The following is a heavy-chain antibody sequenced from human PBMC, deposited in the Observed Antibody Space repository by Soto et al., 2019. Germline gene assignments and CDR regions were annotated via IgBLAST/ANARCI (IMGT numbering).Heavy chain of an antibody. CDR1: GFTFSSYS. Sequence: EVHLLESGGGLVQPGGSLRLSCVASGFTFSSYSMNWVRQAPGKGLEWVSSISSSSSYIYYADSVKGRFTISRDNAKNSLYLQMNSLRAEDTAVYYCARDRRNALYYYYYGMDVWGQGTTVTVSS. J-gene: IGHJ6*02. V-gene: IGHV3-21*01. CDR2: ISSSSSYI. CDR3: ARDRRNALYYYYYGMDV.